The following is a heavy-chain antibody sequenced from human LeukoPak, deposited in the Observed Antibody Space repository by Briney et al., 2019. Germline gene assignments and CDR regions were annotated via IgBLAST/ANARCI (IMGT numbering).Heavy chain of an antibody. V-gene: IGHV4-34*01. CDR3: ARGRYGGYALHPHDY. CDR1: GGSFSGYY. J-gene: IGHJ4*02. CDR2: INHSGST. D-gene: IGHD5-12*01. Sequence: SETLSLTCAVYGGSFSGYYWSWIRQPPGKGLEWIGEINHSGSTNYNPSLKSRVTISVDTSKNQFSLRLSSVTAADTAVYYCARGRYGGYALHPHDYWGQGTLVTVSS.